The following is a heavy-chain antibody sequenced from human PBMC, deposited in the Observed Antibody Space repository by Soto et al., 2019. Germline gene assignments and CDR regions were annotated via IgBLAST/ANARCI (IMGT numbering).Heavy chain of an antibody. Sequence: QVQLVESGGGVVQPGRSLRLSCAASGFTFSSYAMHWVRQAPGKGLEWVAVISYDGSNKYYADSVKGRFTISRDNSKNTRYLQMNSLRAEDTAVYYCARDSNVLVPAALYNWFDPWGQGTLVTVSS. V-gene: IGHV3-30-3*01. J-gene: IGHJ5*02. CDR1: GFTFSSYA. D-gene: IGHD2-2*01. CDR2: ISYDGSNK. CDR3: ARDSNVLVPAALYNWFDP.